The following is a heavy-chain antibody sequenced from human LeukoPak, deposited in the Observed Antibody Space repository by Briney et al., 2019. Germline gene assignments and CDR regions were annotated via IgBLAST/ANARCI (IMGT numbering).Heavy chain of an antibody. CDR1: GFTVSSNY. D-gene: IGHD1-26*01. J-gene: IGHJ4*02. Sequence: GSLRLSCAASGFTVSSNYMSWVRQAPGKGPEWVSVIYSGGSTYYADSVKGRFTISRDNSKNTLYLQMNSLRAEDTAVYYCARALVGALDYWGQGTLVTVSS. V-gene: IGHV3-53*01. CDR3: ARALVGALDY. CDR2: IYSGGST.